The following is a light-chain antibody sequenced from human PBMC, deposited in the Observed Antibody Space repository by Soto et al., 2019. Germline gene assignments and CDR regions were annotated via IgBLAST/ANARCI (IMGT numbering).Light chain of an antibody. CDR1: RSVSTRY. Sequence: EIVLTQSPGTLSLSPGERATLSCRASRSVSTRYLAWYQQKPGQAPRLLIYGASTRATGIPDKFSGSGSGTDFPLTISRLEPEDFAVDYCHQYGYSPNTFGQGTKLEIK. CDR3: HQYGYSPNT. V-gene: IGKV3-20*01. CDR2: GAS. J-gene: IGKJ2*01.